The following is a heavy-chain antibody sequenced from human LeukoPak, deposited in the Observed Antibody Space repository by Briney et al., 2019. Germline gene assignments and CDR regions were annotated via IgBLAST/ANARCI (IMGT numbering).Heavy chain of an antibody. Sequence: GSLRLSCAASGFTFSSYSMNWVRQAPGKGLEWVSYISSSSSTIYYADSVKGRFTISRDNAKNSLYLQMNSLRAEDTAVYYCARDAQWLRRPPFDYWGQGTLVTVSS. CDR1: GFTFSSYS. CDR2: ISSSSSTI. CDR3: ARDAQWLRRPPFDY. V-gene: IGHV3-48*04. D-gene: IGHD5-12*01. J-gene: IGHJ4*02.